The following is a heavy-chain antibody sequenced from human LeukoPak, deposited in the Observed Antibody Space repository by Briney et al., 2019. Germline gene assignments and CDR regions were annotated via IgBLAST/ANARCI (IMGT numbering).Heavy chain of an antibody. D-gene: IGHD6-13*01. CDR1: GFTFSSYW. Sequence: PGGSLRLSCAASGFTFSSYWMTWVRQAPGRWLEWVANIKQDGSEKYYVDSAKGRFTISRDNGKKSLYLQMNSLRVEDMAVYYCARGRGNSSSWYWDYWGQGTLVTVSS. V-gene: IGHV3-7*01. CDR2: IKQDGSEK. J-gene: IGHJ4*02. CDR3: ARGRGNSSSWYWDY.